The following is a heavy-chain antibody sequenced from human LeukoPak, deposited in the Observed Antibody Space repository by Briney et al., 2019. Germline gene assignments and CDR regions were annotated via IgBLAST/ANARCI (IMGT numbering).Heavy chain of an antibody. V-gene: IGHV1-8*03. D-gene: IGHD2-15*01. CDR1: GYTFTSYD. J-gene: IGHJ4*02. CDR2: MNPNSGNT. CDR3: ARGRGYCSGGSCYSIDY. Sequence: ASVKVSCRASGYTFTSYDINWVRQATGQGLEWMGWMNPNSGNTGYAQKFQGRVTITRNTSISTAYMELSSLRSEDTAVYYCARGRGYCSGGSCYSIDYWGQGTLVTVSS.